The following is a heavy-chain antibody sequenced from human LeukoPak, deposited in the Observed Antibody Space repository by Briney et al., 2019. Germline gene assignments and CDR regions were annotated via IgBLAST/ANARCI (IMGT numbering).Heavy chain of an antibody. CDR2: ISFDGGNK. J-gene: IGHJ4*02. V-gene: IGHV3-30*04. CDR3: ARDANHFDY. Sequence: GSLRLSCAASGLTFSTYTMYWVRQAPGKGLEWVAVISFDGGNKYYADSVKGRFTISRDNSENTLYLQMNSPTAEDTAVYYCARDANHFDYWGQGTLVTVSS. CDR1: GLTFSTYT.